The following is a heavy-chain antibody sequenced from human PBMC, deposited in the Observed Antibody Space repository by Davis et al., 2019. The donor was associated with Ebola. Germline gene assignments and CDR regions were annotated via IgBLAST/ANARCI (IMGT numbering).Heavy chain of an antibody. CDR3: VKTRSNWWNDALEI. D-gene: IGHD2-8*02. CDR1: GISFSNYG. J-gene: IGHJ3*02. V-gene: IGHV3-30*18. Sequence: GESLKISCAASGISFSNYGMFWVRQAPGTVLVLLAVISPDGSDKNYADSGKGRFTISRDNSKNTLDLQMNSLRPEDTAVYYCVKTRSNWWNDALEIWGRGTMVIVSS. CDR2: ISPDGSDK.